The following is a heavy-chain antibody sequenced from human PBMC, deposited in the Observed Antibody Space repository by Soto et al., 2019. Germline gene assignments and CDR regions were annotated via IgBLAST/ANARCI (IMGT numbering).Heavy chain of an antibody. Sequence: SETLSLTCSLSGASLRSWDYYLSWIRQPPGKGLEWIGYIYYSGSPYYNPSLKSRVTISVDTSKNQFSLKLSSVTAADTAVYYCARGSGYYDSSGYLGPWGQGTLVTVSS. CDR1: GASLRSWDYY. J-gene: IGHJ5*02. CDR3: ARGSGYYDSSGYLGP. V-gene: IGHV4-30-4*01. D-gene: IGHD3-22*01. CDR2: IYYSGSP.